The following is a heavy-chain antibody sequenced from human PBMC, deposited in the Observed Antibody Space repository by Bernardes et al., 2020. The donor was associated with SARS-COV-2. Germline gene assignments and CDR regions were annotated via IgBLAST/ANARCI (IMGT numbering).Heavy chain of an antibody. CDR2: ILGDGSDK. J-gene: IGHJ4*02. CDR3: AKGGH. D-gene: IGHD3-16*01. Sequence: GGSLRLSCLTSGFSFTTSWMSWVRQTPGKGLEWVANILGDGSDKYYADSVRGRFTISVDSAKNSLYLQLNSLGPEDTALYHCAKGGHWGRGTLVTV. V-gene: IGHV3-7*03. CDR1: GFSFTTSW.